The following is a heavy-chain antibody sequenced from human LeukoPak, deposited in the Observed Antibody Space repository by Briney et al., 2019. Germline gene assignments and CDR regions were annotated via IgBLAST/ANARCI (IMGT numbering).Heavy chain of an antibody. CDR1: GYIFTSYA. V-gene: IGHV1-3*01. D-gene: IGHD3-9*01. CDR2: INAGNGNT. J-gene: IGHJ4*02. CDR3: ARDKVLTGYRQLFDY. Sequence: ASVKVSCKASGYIFTSYAIQWVRQAPGQRLEWMGWINAGNGNTRYSEKFQDKITITSGKSATTVYMELSSLTSEDTAVYYCARDKVLTGYRQLFDYWGQGTLVTVSS.